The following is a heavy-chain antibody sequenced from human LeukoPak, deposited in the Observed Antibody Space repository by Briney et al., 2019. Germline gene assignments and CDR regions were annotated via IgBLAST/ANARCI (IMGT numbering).Heavy chain of an antibody. J-gene: IGHJ4*02. CDR3: AREGRGYSYGFDY. CDR2: IYYSGST. Sequence: SVTLSLTCTVSGGSISSGGYYWSWIRQHPGKGLEWIGYIYYSGSTYYNPSLKSRVTISVDTSKNQFSLKLSSVTAADTAVYYCAREGRGYSYGFDYWGQGTLVTVSS. CDR1: GGSISSGGYY. D-gene: IGHD5-18*01. V-gene: IGHV4-31*03.